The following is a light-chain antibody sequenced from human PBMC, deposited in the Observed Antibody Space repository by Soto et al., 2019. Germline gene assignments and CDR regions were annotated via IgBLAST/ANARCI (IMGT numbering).Light chain of an antibody. V-gene: IGKV1-39*01. CDR2: DAS. CDR1: QTISTY. CDR3: QQSDSTPYT. J-gene: IGKJ2*01. Sequence: IQMTQSPASLSASVGGRLTITCRASQTISTYLNWYQQKPGKAPRLLIYDASSLLSGVPSRFSGSGTGTDFTLTIASLQPEDFSTYYCQQSDSTPYTFGQGPRWIS.